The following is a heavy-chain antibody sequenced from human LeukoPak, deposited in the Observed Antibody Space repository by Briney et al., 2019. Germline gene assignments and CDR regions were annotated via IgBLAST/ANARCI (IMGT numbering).Heavy chain of an antibody. Sequence: GGSLRLSCAASGFTFSNYAMSWVRQAPGKGLEWVSAISGSGGSTYYADSGKGRFTISRDNSKNTLFLQMNSLRAEDTAIYYCAKGRGYGNHDAFDIWGQGAMVTVSS. CDR1: GFTFSNYA. J-gene: IGHJ3*02. CDR3: AKGRGYGNHDAFDI. D-gene: IGHD5-18*01. V-gene: IGHV3-23*01. CDR2: ISGSGGST.